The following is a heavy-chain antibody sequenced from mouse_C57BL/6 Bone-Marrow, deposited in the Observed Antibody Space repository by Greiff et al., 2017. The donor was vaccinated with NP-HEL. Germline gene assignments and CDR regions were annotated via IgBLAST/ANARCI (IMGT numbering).Heavy chain of an antibody. CDR1: GYTFTSYG. CDR3: ARHDYDFDY. CDR2: IYPRSGNT. Sequence: QVQLQQSGAELARPGASVKLSCKASGYTFTSYGISWVKQRTGQGLEWIGEIYPRSGNTYYNEKFKGKATLTADKSSSTVYMELRSLTSEDSAVYFCARHDYDFDYWGQGTTLTVSS. D-gene: IGHD2-4*01. J-gene: IGHJ2*01. V-gene: IGHV1-81*01.